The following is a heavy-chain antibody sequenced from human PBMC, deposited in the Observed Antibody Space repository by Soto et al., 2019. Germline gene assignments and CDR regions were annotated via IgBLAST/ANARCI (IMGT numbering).Heavy chain of an antibody. Sequence: GGSLRLSCAASGFTFDDYAMHWVRQAPGKGLEWASGISWNSGSIGYADSVKGRFTISRDNAKNSLYLQMNSLRAEDTALYYCAKYSYYDSSGYYYFDYWGQGTLVTVSS. J-gene: IGHJ4*02. CDR3: AKYSYYDSSGYYYFDY. CDR1: GFTFDDYA. CDR2: ISWNSGSI. V-gene: IGHV3-9*01. D-gene: IGHD3-22*01.